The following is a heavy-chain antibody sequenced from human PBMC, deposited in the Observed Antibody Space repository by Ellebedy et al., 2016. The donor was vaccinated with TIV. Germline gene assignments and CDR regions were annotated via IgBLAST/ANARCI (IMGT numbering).Heavy chain of an antibody. J-gene: IGHJ4*02. CDR3: ARDRMDYGDYVFGDY. Sequence: GESLKISCSASGFTFSSYAMHWVRQAPGKGLEWVANIKQDGSEKYYVDSVKGRFTISRDNAKNSLYLQMNSLRAEDTAVYYCARDRMDYGDYVFGDYWGQGTLVTVSS. CDR2: IKQDGSEK. V-gene: IGHV3-7*03. CDR1: GFTFSSYA. D-gene: IGHD4-17*01.